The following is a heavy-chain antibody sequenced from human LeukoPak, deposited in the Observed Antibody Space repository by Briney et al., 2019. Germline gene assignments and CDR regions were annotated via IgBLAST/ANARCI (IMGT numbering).Heavy chain of an antibody. D-gene: IGHD5-18*01. V-gene: IGHV4-39*07. Sequence: KASETLSLTCTVSGGSISSSSYYWGWIRQPPGKGLEWIGSIYYSGSTYYNPSLKSRVTISVDTSKNQFSLKLSSVTAADTAVYYCARDARARPSYSYGLDWFDPWGQGTLVTVSS. CDR3: ARDARARPSYSYGLDWFDP. J-gene: IGHJ5*02. CDR2: IYYSGST. CDR1: GGSISSSSYY.